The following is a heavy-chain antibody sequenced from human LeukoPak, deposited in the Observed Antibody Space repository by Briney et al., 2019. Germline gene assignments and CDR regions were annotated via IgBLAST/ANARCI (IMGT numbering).Heavy chain of an antibody. D-gene: IGHD2-2*01. CDR2: IWYDGSNK. J-gene: IGHJ3*02. V-gene: IGHV3-33*01. CDR1: GFTFSSYG. CDR3: AREHLGYCSSTSCSPHDAFDI. Sequence: GRSLRLSCAAPGFTFSSYGMHWVRQAPGKGLEWVAVIWYDGSNKYYADSVKGRFTISRDNSKNTLYLQMNSLRAEDTAVYYCAREHLGYCSSTSCSPHDAFDIWGQGTMVTVSS.